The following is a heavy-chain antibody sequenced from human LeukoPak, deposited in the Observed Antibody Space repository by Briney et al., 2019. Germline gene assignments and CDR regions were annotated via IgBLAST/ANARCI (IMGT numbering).Heavy chain of an antibody. CDR3: ARGLWFGELLSPNWFDP. V-gene: IGHV3-48*03. CDR2: ISSSGSTI. CDR1: GFTFSSYE. Sequence: GGSLRLSCAASGFTFSSYEMNWVRQAPGKGLEWVPYISSSGSTIYYADSVKGRFTISRDNAKNSLYLQMNSLRAEDTAVYYCARGLWFGELLSPNWFDPWGQGTLVTVSS. D-gene: IGHD3-10*01. J-gene: IGHJ5*02.